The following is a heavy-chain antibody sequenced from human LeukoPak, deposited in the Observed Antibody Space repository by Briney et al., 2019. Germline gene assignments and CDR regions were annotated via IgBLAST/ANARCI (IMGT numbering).Heavy chain of an antibody. CDR1: GFTFSSYA. V-gene: IGHV3-23*01. D-gene: IGHD3-9*01. Sequence: SGGSLRLSCAASGFTFSSYAMSWVRQAPGKGLEWVLAISGSGGSTYYADSVKGRFTISRDNSKNTLYLQMNSLRAEDTAVYYCAKDISDWLLYNDYWGQGTLVTVSS. CDR2: ISGSGGST. J-gene: IGHJ4*02. CDR3: AKDISDWLLYNDY.